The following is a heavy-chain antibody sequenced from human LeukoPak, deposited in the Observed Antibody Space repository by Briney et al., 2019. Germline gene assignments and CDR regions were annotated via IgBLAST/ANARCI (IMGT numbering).Heavy chain of an antibody. CDR1: GGSISTYY. CDR3: ARDQGSYYGVDV. Sequence: SETLSLTCTVSGGSISTYYWSWIRQPAGKGLEWIGRMYTSGTTKYIPSLKSRVTMSVDTSNNQFSLKVSSVTAADTAVYYCARDQGSYYGVDVWGQGTTVTVSS. V-gene: IGHV4-4*07. CDR2: MYTSGTT. J-gene: IGHJ6*02.